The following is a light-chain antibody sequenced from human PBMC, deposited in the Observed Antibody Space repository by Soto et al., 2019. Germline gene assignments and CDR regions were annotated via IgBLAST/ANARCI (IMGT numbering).Light chain of an antibody. V-gene: IGKV3-20*01. CDR2: GAS. J-gene: IGKJ2*01. CDR3: QQYGSLPYT. Sequence: EIVLTQSPGTLSLSPGERATLSCRASQSVSSSYLAWYKQKPGQAPRLLIYGASSRATGIPDRFSGSGSGTDFTLTISRLEPEDFAVYYCQQYGSLPYTFGQGTKLEIK. CDR1: QSVSSSY.